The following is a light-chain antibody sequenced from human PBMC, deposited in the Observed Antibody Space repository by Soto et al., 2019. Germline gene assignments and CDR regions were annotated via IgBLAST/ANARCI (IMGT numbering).Light chain of an antibody. Sequence: EIVLTQSPGTLSLSPGERATLSCRASQSVASNNLAWYQQKPGQSPRLLIYGASSRARGIPDRFTGSGSGTDFILTYSRLEPEDFAVYYCQQYGSSPRTFGQGTRVEIK. J-gene: IGKJ1*01. V-gene: IGKV3-20*01. CDR1: QSVASNN. CDR3: QQYGSSPRT. CDR2: GAS.